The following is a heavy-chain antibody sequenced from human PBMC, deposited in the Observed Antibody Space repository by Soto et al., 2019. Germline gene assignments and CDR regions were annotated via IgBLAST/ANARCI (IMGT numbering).Heavy chain of an antibody. D-gene: IGHD2-2*03. CDR2: IHYNGNT. CDR3: AREGNLGRWIQPLDS. Sequence: QVQLQVSGPGLVKPSETLSLTCTVSGDSISSYSWSWIRQPPGKGLEWIGNIHYNGNTKYSPSLQIRVTMSVDTSKNHFSLRLISVTTADTAVYFCAREGNLGRWIQPLDSWGQGTLVTVSS. V-gene: IGHV4-59*01. CDR1: GDSISSYS. J-gene: IGHJ4*02.